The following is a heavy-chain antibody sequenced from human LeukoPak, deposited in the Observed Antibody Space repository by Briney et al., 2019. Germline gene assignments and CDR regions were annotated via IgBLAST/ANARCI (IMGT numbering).Heavy chain of an antibody. CDR2: IYYSGST. J-gene: IGHJ4*02. V-gene: IGHV4-39*01. D-gene: IGHD6-6*01. CDR3: ARIARESSSSLDY. CDR1: GGSISSSSHY. Sequence: SETLSLTCTVSGGSISSSSHYWGWIRQPPGKGLEWIGSIYYSGSTYYNPSLKSRVTISVDTSKNQFSLKLSSVTAADTAVYYCARIARESSSSLDYWGQGTLVTVSS.